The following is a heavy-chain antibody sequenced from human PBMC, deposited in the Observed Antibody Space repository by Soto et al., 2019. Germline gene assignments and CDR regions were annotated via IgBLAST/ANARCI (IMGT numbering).Heavy chain of an antibody. D-gene: IGHD1-26*01. CDR1: GYSISSGYY. J-gene: IGHJ5*02. V-gene: IGHV4-38-2*01. CDR2: RYDGGST. CDR3: ASGQLGSTTHFDH. Sequence: PSETLSLTCAVSGYSISSGYYWGWIRQPPEKGLEWIGGRYDGGSTYYNPSLKSRVAISIDTSKNEFSLKLSSMTATDTAVYYCASGQLGSTTHFDHWGQGALVTVSS.